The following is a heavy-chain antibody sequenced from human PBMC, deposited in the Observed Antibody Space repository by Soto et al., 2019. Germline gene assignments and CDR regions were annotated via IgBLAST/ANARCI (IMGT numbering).Heavy chain of an antibody. CDR1: GATFNDYT. CDR3: ASGKSQMTQDRMGFYYYMDV. CDR2: VIPLLDAS. J-gene: IGHJ6*03. D-gene: IGHD2-15*01. Sequence: QVQLVQSGAEVKKPGSSVRISCAASGATFNDYTFTWVRRAPGQGLEWMGRVIPLLDASNYAVKFQDRVTITADRSTSTVYMELSGLKSEDSAIYYCASGKSQMTQDRMGFYYYMDVWGKGTTVTVSS. V-gene: IGHV1-69*08.